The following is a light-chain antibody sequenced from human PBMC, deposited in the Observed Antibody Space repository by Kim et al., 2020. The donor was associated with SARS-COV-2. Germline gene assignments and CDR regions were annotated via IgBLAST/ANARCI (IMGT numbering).Light chain of an antibody. Sequence: NFMLTQPHSVSESPGKTVTISCTRSSGSIASNYVQWYQQRPGSAPTTVIYEDNQRPSGVPDRFSGSIDSSSNSASLTISGLKTEDEADYYCQYYDSSNPVVFGGGTQLTVL. J-gene: IGLJ2*01. CDR2: EDN. CDR3: QYYDSSNPVV. CDR1: SGSIASNY. V-gene: IGLV6-57*03.